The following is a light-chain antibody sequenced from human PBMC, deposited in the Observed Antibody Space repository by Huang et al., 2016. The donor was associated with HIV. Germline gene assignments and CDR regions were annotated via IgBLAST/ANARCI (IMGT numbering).Light chain of an antibody. V-gene: IGKV3-11*01. J-gene: IGKJ4*01. CDR3: QQRSNWPLT. CDR2: DAS. CDR1: QSVGSY. Sequence: EIVLTQSPATLFLSPGERATLSCRASQSVGSYLAWFQQKPGQAPRLLIYDASYMAPGIPARFSGSGSGTDFTLTISSLEPEDFAVYYCQQRSNWPLTFGGGTKVEIK.